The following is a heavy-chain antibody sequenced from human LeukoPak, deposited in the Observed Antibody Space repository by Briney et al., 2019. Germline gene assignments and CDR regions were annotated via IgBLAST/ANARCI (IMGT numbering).Heavy chain of an antibody. Sequence: GGSLRLSCAASGFTVSSNYMSWVRQAPGKGLEWVSVIYSGGSTYYADSVKGRFTISRDNSKNTLYLQMNSLRAEDTAVYYCAKDLSSGYLFDYWGQGTLVTVSS. CDR3: AKDLSSGYLFDY. CDR2: IYSGGST. D-gene: IGHD5-12*01. V-gene: IGHV3-53*01. J-gene: IGHJ4*02. CDR1: GFTVSSNY.